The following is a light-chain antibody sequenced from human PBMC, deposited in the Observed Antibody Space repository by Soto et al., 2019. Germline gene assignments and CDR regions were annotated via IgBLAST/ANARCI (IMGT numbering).Light chain of an antibody. J-gene: IGKJ2*01. CDR2: DAS. CDR1: QSISGW. Sequence: DIQMTQSPSTLSASVGDRVTLTCRASQSISGWLAWYQQKPGKAPKLLMHDASTLESGVPSRISGSGSGTHFPLFISGLHPEVFAPYYCQQYKSFPFTFGKGTKLEIK. V-gene: IGKV1-5*01. CDR3: QQYKSFPFT.